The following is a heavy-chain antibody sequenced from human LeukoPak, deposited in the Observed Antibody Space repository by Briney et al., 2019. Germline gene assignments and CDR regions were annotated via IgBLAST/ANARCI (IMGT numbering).Heavy chain of an antibody. CDR2: INPSGGST. D-gene: IGHD4-17*01. V-gene: IGHV1-46*01. CDR3: ARDSADYGDYDY. J-gene: IGHJ4*02. Sequence: GASVKVSCKASGYTFTSYFMHWVRQAPGQGHDWMGIINPSGGSTSYAQKFQGRVTMTRDTSTSTVYMELSSLRSEDTAVYYCARDSADYGDYDYWGQGTLVTVSS. CDR1: GYTFTSYF.